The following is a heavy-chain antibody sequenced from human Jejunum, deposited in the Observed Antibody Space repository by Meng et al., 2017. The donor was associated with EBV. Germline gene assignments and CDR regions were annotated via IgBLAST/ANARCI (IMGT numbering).Heavy chain of an antibody. CDR2: IYGGDDK. V-gene: IGHV2-5*02. CDR3: AHRVRDTVNFDY. J-gene: IGHJ4*02. CDR1: VFSLSTSAVG. D-gene: IGHD3-22*01. Sequence: QTTFRESWPPLVNPPHTLPLTCTLSVFSLSTSAVGVGWIRQPPEKALEWLALIYGGDDKHYSPSLKSRLTITMDTSKNQVVLTMIDMDPVDTATYYCAHRVRDTVNFDYWGQGTLVTVSS.